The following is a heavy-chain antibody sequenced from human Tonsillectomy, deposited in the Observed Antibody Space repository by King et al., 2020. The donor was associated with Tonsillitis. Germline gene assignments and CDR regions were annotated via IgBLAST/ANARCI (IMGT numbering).Heavy chain of an antibody. CDR1: GFTFSDYY. J-gene: IGHJ4*02. D-gene: IGHD3-3*01. V-gene: IGHV3-11*05. CDR2: ISSSSSST. CDR3: ATTSDFWSGYYTGPFDY. Sequence: VQLVESGGGLVKPGGSLRLSCAASGFTFSDYYMSWIRQAPGKGLEWISYISSSSSSTNYADSVKGRFTISRDSAKNSLYLQMNSLRAEDTAVYYCATTSDFWSGYYTGPFDYWGQGTLVTVSS.